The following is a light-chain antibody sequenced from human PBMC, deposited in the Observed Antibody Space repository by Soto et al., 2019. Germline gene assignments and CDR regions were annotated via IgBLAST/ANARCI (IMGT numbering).Light chain of an antibody. CDR1: LTMNNN. J-gene: IGKJ1*01. V-gene: IGKV3-15*01. Sequence: EIVMTQSPATLSVSPGESVTLSCRASLTMNNNIAWYQHKPGQAPRLLIFGASSRATGVPGRFSGSGFGTECTLSIASLQSEDFAGYYCQQYNERPPWTFGQGTTVEMK. CDR3: QQYNERPPWT. CDR2: GAS.